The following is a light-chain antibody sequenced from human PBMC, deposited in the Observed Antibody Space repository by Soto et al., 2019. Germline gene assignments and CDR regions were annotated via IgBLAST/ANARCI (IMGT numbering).Light chain of an antibody. CDR1: SSDVGAYNY. Sequence: QSVLTQPASVSGSPGQSITISCTGTSSDVGAYNYVSWYQQHPGKAPKLMIYDVRKRPSGISNRFSGPKSGNTASLTISGLQAEDESDYFCSSYTSSSTPYYVFGTGTKVTVL. J-gene: IGLJ1*01. CDR3: SSYTSSSTPYYV. V-gene: IGLV2-14*01. CDR2: DVR.